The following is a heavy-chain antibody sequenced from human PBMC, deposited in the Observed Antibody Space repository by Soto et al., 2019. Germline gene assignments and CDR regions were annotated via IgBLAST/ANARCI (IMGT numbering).Heavy chain of an antibody. J-gene: IGHJ4*02. Sequence: GGSLRLSCAASGFTFSSYAMSWVRQAPGKGLEWVSLVDSSQHTFYAESVKGRFTVSRDNSKNMVYLQMNSLTADDTALYYCAKWLRGGSYYCDFWGQGTMVTVSS. D-gene: IGHD2-15*01. CDR3: AKWLRGGSYYCDF. CDR1: GFTFSSYA. V-gene: IGHV3-23*01. CDR2: VDSSQHT.